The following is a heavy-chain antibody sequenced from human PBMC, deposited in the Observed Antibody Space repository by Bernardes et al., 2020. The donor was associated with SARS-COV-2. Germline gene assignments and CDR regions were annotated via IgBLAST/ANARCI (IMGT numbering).Heavy chain of an antibody. CDR3: AIDHHPYNWNDEGGLFDY. J-gene: IGHJ4*02. CDR2: ISSSSSTI. V-gene: IGHV3-48*02. D-gene: IGHD1-20*01. Sequence: GGSLRLSCAASGFTFSSYSMNWVRQAPGKGLEWVSYISSSSSTIYYADSVKGRFTISRDNAKNSLYLQMNSLRDEDTAVYYCAIDHHPYNWNDEGGLFDYWGQGTLVTVSS. CDR1: GFTFSSYS.